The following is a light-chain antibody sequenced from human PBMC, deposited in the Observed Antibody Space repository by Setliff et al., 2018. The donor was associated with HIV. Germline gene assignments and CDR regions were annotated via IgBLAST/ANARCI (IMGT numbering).Light chain of an antibody. CDR2: EGT. Sequence: QSALTQPASVSGSPGQSITISCTGASSDFGSYNLVSWYQQHPGNVPKLLIYEGTKRSSGFSSRFPGSKSGNTASLTISALQAEDEADYYCCLYAGDSSYVVFGGGT. CDR1: SSDFGSYNL. J-gene: IGLJ2*01. CDR3: CLYAGDSSYVV. V-gene: IGLV2-23*01.